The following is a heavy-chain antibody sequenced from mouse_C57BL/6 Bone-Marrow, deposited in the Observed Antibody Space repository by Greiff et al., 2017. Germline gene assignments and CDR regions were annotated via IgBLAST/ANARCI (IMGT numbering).Heavy chain of an antibody. J-gene: IGHJ1*03. Sequence: VESGGGLVKPGGSLKLSCAASGFTSSSYTMSWVRQTPEKRLQWVAAISGGGGNTYYPDSVKGRFTISRDNDKNILYLKMSSLRSEDTALYYCSRQVTTVLATKYFDVWGTGTTVTVSS. CDR3: SRQVTTVLATKYFDV. V-gene: IGHV5-9*01. CDR2: ISGGGGNT. D-gene: IGHD1-1*01. CDR1: GFTSSSYT.